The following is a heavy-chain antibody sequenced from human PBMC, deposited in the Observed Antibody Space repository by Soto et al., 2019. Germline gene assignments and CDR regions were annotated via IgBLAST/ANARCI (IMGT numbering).Heavy chain of an antibody. Sequence: ASVKVSCKASGYAFTGYYMHLVRQAPGQGLEWMGWINPNSGGTNYAQKFQGRVTMTRDTSISTAYMELSRLRSDDTAVYYCARVGSNPGGYYYYYGMDVWGQGTTVTVSS. CDR2: INPNSGGT. D-gene: IGHD3-10*01. CDR1: GYAFTGYY. V-gene: IGHV1-2*02. J-gene: IGHJ6*02. CDR3: ARVGSNPGGYYYYYGMDV.